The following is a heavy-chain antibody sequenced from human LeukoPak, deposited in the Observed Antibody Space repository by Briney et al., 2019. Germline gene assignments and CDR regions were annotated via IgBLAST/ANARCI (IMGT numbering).Heavy chain of an antibody. D-gene: IGHD4-17*01. CDR3: ARTVHYAFDI. Sequence: PGRSLRLSCAAASGFTFSRNGMHWVRQAPGKGLEWVALIWFDGSNKYYADSVKGRFTISRDNSKNTVYLRMNGLRADDTAVYYCARTVHYAFDIWGQGTMVTVSS. V-gene: IGHV3-33*01. J-gene: IGHJ3*02. CDR1: GFTFSRNG. CDR2: IWFDGSNK.